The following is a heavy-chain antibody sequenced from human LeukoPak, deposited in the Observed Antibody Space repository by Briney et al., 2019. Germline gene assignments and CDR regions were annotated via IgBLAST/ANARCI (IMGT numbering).Heavy chain of an antibody. Sequence: SETLSLTCAVYGGSFSGYYWSWIRQPPGKGLEWIGEINHSGSTNYNPSLKSRVTISVDTSKNQFSLKLSSVTAADTAVYYCARGKHWIYPHYYYGMDVWGQGTTVTVSS. CDR2: INHSGST. J-gene: IGHJ6*02. V-gene: IGHV4-34*01. CDR3: ARGKHWIYPHYYYGMDV. D-gene: IGHD1-7*01. CDR1: GGSFSGYY.